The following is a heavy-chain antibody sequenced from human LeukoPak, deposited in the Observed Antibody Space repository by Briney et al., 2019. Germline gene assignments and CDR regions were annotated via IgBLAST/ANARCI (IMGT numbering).Heavy chain of an antibody. CDR1: GGSIRSSGYY. D-gene: IGHD3-3*01. J-gene: IGHJ4*02. V-gene: IGHV4-31*03. CDR2: IYHSGST. Sequence: SETLSLTCTVSGGSIRSSGYYWSWIRQDPAKGLEWIGYIYHSGSTYYNPSLKSRVTISLDTSKNQFSLKLRSVTAADTAVYYCARLGAGPTYYDFWSGYSSFYFDYWGQGTLVTVSS. CDR3: ARLGAGPTYYDFWSGYSSFYFDY.